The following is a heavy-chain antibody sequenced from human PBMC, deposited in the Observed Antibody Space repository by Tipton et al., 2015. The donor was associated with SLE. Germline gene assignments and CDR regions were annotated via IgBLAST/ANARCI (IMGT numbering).Heavy chain of an antibody. Sequence: QSGAEVKKPGSSVKVSCKASGGTFSSYAISWVRQAPGQGLEWMGGIIPIFGTSHYTQNFQDRARITTDESTSIAYMELSSLRSEDTAVYYCARGTVGGSLRYYSYGMDVWGQGTTVTVSS. CDR3: ARGTVGGSLRYYSYGMDV. CDR1: GGTFSSYA. D-gene: IGHD2-15*01. V-gene: IGHV1-69*05. CDR2: IIPIFGTS. J-gene: IGHJ6*02.